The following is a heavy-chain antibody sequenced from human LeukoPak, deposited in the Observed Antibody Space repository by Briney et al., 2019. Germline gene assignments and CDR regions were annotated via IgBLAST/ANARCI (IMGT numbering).Heavy chain of an antibody. Sequence: ASVKVSCKASGYTFTSYDINWVRQATGQGLEWMGWISAYNGNTNYAQKLQGRVTMTTDTSTSTAYMELRSLRSDDTAVYYCARVLAASPRRRYFDYWGQGTLVTVSS. J-gene: IGHJ4*02. CDR2: ISAYNGNT. CDR1: GYTFTSYD. V-gene: IGHV1-18*01. D-gene: IGHD6-13*01. CDR3: ARVLAASPRRRYFDY.